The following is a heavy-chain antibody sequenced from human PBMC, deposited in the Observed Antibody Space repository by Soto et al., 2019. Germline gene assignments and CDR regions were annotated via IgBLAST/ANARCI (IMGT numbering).Heavy chain of an antibody. Sequence: VSGVSVIRGGHYWNWIRQFPGRGLEWIGYIYHSGGGYYNPSLKSRASMSVDTSKNEFSLRLASVTAADTAVYFCARDPAATVDRNYFDYWGQGALVTGS. J-gene: IGHJ4*02. CDR2: IYHSGGG. CDR3: ARDPAATVDRNYFDY. CDR1: GVSVIRGGHY. V-gene: IGHV4-31*02. D-gene: IGHD4-4*01.